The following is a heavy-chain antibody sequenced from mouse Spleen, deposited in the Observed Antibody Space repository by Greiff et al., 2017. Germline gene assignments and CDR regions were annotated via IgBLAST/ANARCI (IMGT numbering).Heavy chain of an antibody. Sequence: EVKLVESGGGLVKPGGSLKLSCAASGFTFSDYYMYWVRQTPEKRLEWVATLSDGGSYTYYPDSVKGRFTISRDNAKNNLYLQMSSLKSEDTAMYYCAREGPDGMDYWGQGTSVTVSS. V-gene: IGHV5-4*02. J-gene: IGHJ4*01. D-gene: IGHD2-3*01. CDR2: LSDGGSYT. CDR3: AREGPDGMDY. CDR1: GFTFSDYY.